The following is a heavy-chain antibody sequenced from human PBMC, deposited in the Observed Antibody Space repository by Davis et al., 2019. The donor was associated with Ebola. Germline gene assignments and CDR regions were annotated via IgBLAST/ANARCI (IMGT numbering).Heavy chain of an antibody. CDR1: GFTFSSYA. D-gene: IGHD1-1*01. V-gene: IGHV3-23*01. CDR3: ARVDERGDFDY. J-gene: IGHJ4*02. Sequence: GGSLRLSCAASGFTFSSYAMSWVRQAPGKGLEWVSAISGSGGSTSYADSVKGRFTISRDNAKNTLYLQMNSLRAEDTAVYYCARVDERGDFDYWGQGTLVTVSS. CDR2: ISGSGGST.